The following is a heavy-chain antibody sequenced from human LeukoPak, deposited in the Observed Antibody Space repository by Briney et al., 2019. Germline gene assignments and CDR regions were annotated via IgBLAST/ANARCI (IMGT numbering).Heavy chain of an antibody. J-gene: IGHJ4*02. CDR2: ISGSGGST. Sequence: GGSLRLSCAASGFTFSSYAMSWVRQAPGKGLEWVSAISGSGGSTYYADSVKGRFTISRDNSKNTLYLQMNSLRAEDTAVYYCAKTRGNWGSVYYFDYWGQGTLVTVSS. D-gene: IGHD7-27*01. CDR3: AKTRGNWGSVYYFDY. CDR1: GFTFSSYA. V-gene: IGHV3-23*01.